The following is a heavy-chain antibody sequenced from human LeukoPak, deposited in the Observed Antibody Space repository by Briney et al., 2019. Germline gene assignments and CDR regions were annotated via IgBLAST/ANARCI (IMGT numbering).Heavy chain of an antibody. Sequence: SETLSLTCTVSGGSFSSGFYYWSWIRQPPGKGLEWIGYIYYSGSTNYNPSLKSRVTISVDTSKNQFSLKLRSVTAADTAVYYCARTDALYCSSTSCYDYWGQGTLVTVSS. CDR2: IYYSGST. D-gene: IGHD2-2*01. J-gene: IGHJ4*02. V-gene: IGHV4-61*01. CDR1: GGSFSSGFYY. CDR3: ARTDALYCSSTSCYDY.